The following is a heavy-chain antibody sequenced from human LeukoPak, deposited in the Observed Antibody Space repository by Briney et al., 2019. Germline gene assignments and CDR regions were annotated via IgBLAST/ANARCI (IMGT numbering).Heavy chain of an antibody. Sequence: PSETLSLTCTVSGDSISSSSYYWGWIRQHPGKGLEWIGSIYYSGSTYYNPSLKSRVTISVDTSKNQFSLKVSSVTAADTAVYYCARKITVWGSYPRHLSPFDYWGQGTLVTVSS. CDR1: GDSISSSSYY. V-gene: IGHV4-39*01. J-gene: IGHJ4*02. CDR3: ARKITVWGSYPRHLSPFDY. D-gene: IGHD3-16*02. CDR2: IYYSGST.